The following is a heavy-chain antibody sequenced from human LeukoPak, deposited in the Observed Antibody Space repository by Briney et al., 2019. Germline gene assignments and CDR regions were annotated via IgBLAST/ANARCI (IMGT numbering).Heavy chain of an antibody. J-gene: IGHJ4*02. D-gene: IGHD4-17*01. CDR1: GFTFSSYS. CDR2: ISSSSSYI. CDR3: APSMTTVSPFDY. Sequence: GGSLRLSCAASGFTFSSYSMNWVRQAPGKGLEWGSSISSSSSYIYYADSVKGRFTISRDNAKNSLYLQMNSLRAEDTAVYYCAPSMTTVSPFDYWGQGTLVTVSS. V-gene: IGHV3-21*01.